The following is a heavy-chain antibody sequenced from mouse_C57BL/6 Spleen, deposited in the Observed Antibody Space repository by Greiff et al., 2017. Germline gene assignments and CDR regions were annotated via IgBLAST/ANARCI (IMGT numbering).Heavy chain of an antibody. CDR1: GYTFTSYW. V-gene: IGHV1-64*01. J-gene: IGHJ2*01. CDR3: ARERATYYFDD. Sequence: VQLQQPGAELVKPGASVKLSCKASGYTFTSYWMHWVKQRPGQGLEWIGMIHPNSGSTNYNEKFKSKATLTVDKSSSTAYMQLSSLTSEDSAVYYCARERATYYFDDWGQGTTLTVSS. D-gene: IGHD3-1*01. CDR2: IHPNSGST.